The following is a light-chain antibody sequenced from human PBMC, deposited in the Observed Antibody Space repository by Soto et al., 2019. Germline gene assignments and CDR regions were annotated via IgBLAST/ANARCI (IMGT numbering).Light chain of an antibody. Sequence: EIVLTQSPGTLSLSPGERATLSCRASQSVSSTYLAWYQQKPGQAPRLLIYDASSRATGIPDKFSGSGSGTDFSLTISRLEPEDSAVYYCQQYGKSQGFFTLGPGTKVDIK. J-gene: IGKJ3*01. CDR2: DAS. CDR3: QQYGKSQGFFT. V-gene: IGKV3-20*01. CDR1: QSVSSTY.